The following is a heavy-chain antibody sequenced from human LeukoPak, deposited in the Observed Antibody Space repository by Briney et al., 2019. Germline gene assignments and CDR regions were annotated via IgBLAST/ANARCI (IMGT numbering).Heavy chain of an antibody. V-gene: IGHV1-18*01. CDR3: ARQLNPSYYDFWSGYRWFDP. Sequence: ASVKVSCKASGYTFPSYGISWVRQAPGQGLEWMGWISAYNGNTNYAQKLQGRVTMTTDTSTSTAYMEPRSLRSDDTAVYYCARQLNPSYYDFWSGYRWFDPWGQGTLVTVSS. D-gene: IGHD3-3*01. CDR1: GYTFPSYG. CDR2: ISAYNGNT. J-gene: IGHJ5*02.